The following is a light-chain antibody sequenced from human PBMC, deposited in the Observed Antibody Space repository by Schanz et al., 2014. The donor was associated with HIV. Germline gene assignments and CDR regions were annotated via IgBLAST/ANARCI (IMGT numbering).Light chain of an antibody. CDR3: SSYANTDTVL. J-gene: IGLJ2*01. Sequence: QSALTQPASVSGSPGQSITISCTGTTSDIGTYDLVSWYQQHPGRAPKLLIYEVSKRASGVSSRFSGSKSGSTAYLTISGLQSDDEANYYCSSYANTDTVLFGGGTKLTVL. CDR1: TSDIGTYDL. CDR2: EVS. V-gene: IGLV2-14*02.